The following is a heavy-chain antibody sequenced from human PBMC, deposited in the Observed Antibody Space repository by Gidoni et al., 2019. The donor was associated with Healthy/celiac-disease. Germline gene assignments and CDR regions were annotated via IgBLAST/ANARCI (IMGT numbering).Heavy chain of an antibody. J-gene: IGHJ4*02. Sequence: QVQLVQSGAEVKKPGSSVQVSCKASGGTFSSCAISWVRQAPGQGLEWMGGIIPIFGTANYAQKFQGRVTITADESTSTAYMELSSLRSEDTAVYYCARGAEPITGTTDFDYWGQGTLVTVSS. D-gene: IGHD1-7*01. V-gene: IGHV1-69*01. CDR1: GGTFSSCA. CDR2: IIPIFGTA. CDR3: ARGAEPITGTTDFDY.